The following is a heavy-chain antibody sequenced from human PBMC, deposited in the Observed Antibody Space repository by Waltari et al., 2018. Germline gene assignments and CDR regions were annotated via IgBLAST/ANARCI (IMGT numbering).Heavy chain of an antibody. CDR3: ARGTAYYRPADVFEF. V-gene: IGHV4-59*01. CDR1: VGSLHHYY. D-gene: IGHD1-26*01. J-gene: IGHJ3*01. Sequence: QVQLHASGPGLVKPSETLSLTCGVSVGSLHHYYWSWIRPTPGKGLEWIGYVHYGGSTNYNPSLGGRVTISLDTSRNQFSLRLQSVTAADTAVYYCARGTAYYRPADVFEFWGQGTTVIVSS. CDR2: VHYGGST.